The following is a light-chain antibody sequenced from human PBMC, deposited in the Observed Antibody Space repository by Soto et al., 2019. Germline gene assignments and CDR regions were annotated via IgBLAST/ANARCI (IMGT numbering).Light chain of an antibody. J-gene: IGKJ1*01. CDR3: QQGFSRPRT. CDR2: TTS. Sequence: DIQMTQSPSSLSASVGDRVIITCRASQSIRSDLKWYQQRPGKAPKLLIYTTSNLESDVPSRFSGSGSGTDFTLTINNLQPGDFATYICQQGFSRPRTFGQGTTVEIK. V-gene: IGKV1-39*01. CDR1: QSIRSD.